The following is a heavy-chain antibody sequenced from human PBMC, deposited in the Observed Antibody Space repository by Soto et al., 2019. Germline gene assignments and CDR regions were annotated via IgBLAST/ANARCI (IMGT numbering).Heavy chain of an antibody. CDR3: ARWESSWNGMDV. D-gene: IGHD6-13*01. J-gene: IGHJ6*02. V-gene: IGHV1-69*06. Sequence: QVQLVQSGAAVKKPWSSVKVSCKASGGTFSSYAISWVRQAPGQGLECMGGIIPIFGTANYAQKFQGRVTITADKATTTAYMELSSLRSEDTAVYYCARWESSWNGMDVWGQGTTVTVSS. CDR1: GGTFSSYA. CDR2: IIPIFGTA.